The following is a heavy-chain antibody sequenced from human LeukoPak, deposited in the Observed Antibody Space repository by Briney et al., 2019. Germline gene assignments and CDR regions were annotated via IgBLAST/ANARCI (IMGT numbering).Heavy chain of an antibody. J-gene: IGHJ5*02. CDR2: IKNKTDGRTT. CDR1: GFPFINAW. D-gene: IGHD6-13*01. Sequence: GGARSPSSPASGFPFINAWMTWVGRAPGKGVEWGGRIKNKTDGRTTDYAAPVKGRFTISRDDSKNTLYLQMNSLKTEDTAVYYCTTDFRTPQQLVPPWGQGTLVTVSS. CDR3: TTDFRTPQQLVPP. V-gene: IGHV3-15*01.